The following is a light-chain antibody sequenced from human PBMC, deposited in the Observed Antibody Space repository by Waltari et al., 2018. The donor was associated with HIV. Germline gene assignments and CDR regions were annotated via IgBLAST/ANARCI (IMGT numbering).Light chain of an antibody. CDR3: CSYAGSYTWV. J-gene: IGLJ3*02. CDR1: SSDVGGYNY. Sequence: QSALTQPRSVSGSPGQSVTISCTGTSSDVGGYNYVSWYQQHPGNAPKVMIYDVSKRPSGVPDRFSGSKSCNTASLTIAGLQAEDEADYYCCSYAGSYTWVFGGGTKMTVL. CDR2: DVS. V-gene: IGLV2-11*01.